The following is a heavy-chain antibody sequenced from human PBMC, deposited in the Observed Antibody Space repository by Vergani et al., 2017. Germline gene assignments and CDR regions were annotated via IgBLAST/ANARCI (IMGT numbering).Heavy chain of an antibody. CDR3: ARGVDVALYYYYYGMDV. V-gene: IGHV4-39*07. Sequence: QLQLQESGPGLVKPSETLSLTCTVSGGSISSSSYYWGWIRQPPGKGLEWIGSIYYSGSTYYNPSLKSRVTISVDTSKNQFSLKLSSVTAADTAVYYCARGVDVALYYYYYGMDVWGQGTTVTVSS. CDR1: GGSISSSSYY. J-gene: IGHJ6*02. D-gene: IGHD2/OR15-2a*01. CDR2: IYYSGST.